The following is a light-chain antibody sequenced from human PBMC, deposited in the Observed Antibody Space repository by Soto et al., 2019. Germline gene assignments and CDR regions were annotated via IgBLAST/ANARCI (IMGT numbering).Light chain of an antibody. CDR3: GTWDSSPWV. CDR1: SSNIGNNY. J-gene: IGLJ3*02. CDR2: ENN. Sequence: QSVLTQPPSVSAAPGQKVTISCSGSSSNIGNNYVSWYQQLPGTAPKLHIYENNKRPSGIPDRFSGSKSGTSATLGITGLQTGDEADYYCGTWDSSPWVFGGGTELTVL. V-gene: IGLV1-51*02.